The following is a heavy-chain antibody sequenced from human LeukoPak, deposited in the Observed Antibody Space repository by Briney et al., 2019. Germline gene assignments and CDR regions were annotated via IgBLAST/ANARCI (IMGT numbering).Heavy chain of an antibody. CDR1: GFTFSSYW. V-gene: IGHV3-7*01. J-gene: IGHJ6*02. CDR3: ARDGMVRGVSYFYGMDV. D-gene: IGHD3-10*01. Sequence: GGSLRLSCAASGFTFSSYWMSWVRQAPGKGLEWVANIKQDGSEKYYVDSVKGRFTISRDNAKNSLYLQMNSLRAEDTAVYYCARDGMVRGVSYFYGMDVWGQGTTVTVSS. CDR2: IKQDGSEK.